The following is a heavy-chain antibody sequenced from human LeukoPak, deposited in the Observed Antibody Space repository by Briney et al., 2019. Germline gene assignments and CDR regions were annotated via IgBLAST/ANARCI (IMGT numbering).Heavy chain of an antibody. J-gene: IGHJ6*02. CDR3: ARERSTAHYYYYGMDV. CDR1: GFTLSNYA. CDR2: ISKEDTDK. V-gene: IGHV3-30*04. Sequence: GRSLTLSCVASGFTLSNYAMHWVRQAPGKGLEWVAVISKEDTDKFYADSVKGRFTISRDNSKNTLYLQMNSLRAEDTAVYYCARERSTAHYYYYGMDVWGQGTTITVSS. D-gene: IGHD5-24*01.